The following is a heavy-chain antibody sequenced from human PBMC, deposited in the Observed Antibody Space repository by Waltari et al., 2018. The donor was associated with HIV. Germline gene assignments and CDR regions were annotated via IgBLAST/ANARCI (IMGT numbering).Heavy chain of an antibody. Sequence: EVQLLESGRGLVESGGSLRLSCAVSGLPFSRYSMAWVRQALGKGTEWVSGISSSSVNTYYAESVKGRFTISKHNSKNTLYLQISSLTAEDTALYSCANIPPYSSGRGCFDPWGQGTLVTVSS. J-gene: IGHJ5*02. CDR3: ANIPPYSSGRGCFDP. D-gene: IGHD6-19*01. CDR2: ISSSSVNT. V-gene: IGHV3-23*01. CDR1: GLPFSRYS.